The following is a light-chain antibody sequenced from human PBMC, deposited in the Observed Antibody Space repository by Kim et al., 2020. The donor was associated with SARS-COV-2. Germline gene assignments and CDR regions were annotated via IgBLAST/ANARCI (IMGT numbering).Light chain of an antibody. Sequence: SASVGDRVTITCRASQNIDNFLNWFQQKPGKAPNLLIYAASSLQGGVPSRFSATGSGTDFTLTISSLQPEDFATFYCQQTFNTPPTFGPGTKVDIK. J-gene: IGKJ1*01. V-gene: IGKV1-39*01. CDR1: QNIDNF. CDR2: AAS. CDR3: QQTFNTPPT.